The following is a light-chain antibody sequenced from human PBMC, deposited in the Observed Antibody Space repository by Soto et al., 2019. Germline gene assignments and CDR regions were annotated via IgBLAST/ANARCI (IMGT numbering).Light chain of an antibody. Sequence: DIQVTQSPSSVSASVGDRVTITCRASQGLVSWLAWYQQKPGKGPKLLIYAASSVQSGVPSSFSGREPGTDFTLTISSLQPEDFATYYCQQTSSFPLTFGGGTKVEIK. CDR3: QQTSSFPLT. J-gene: IGKJ4*01. V-gene: IGKV1-12*01. CDR1: QGLVSW. CDR2: AAS.